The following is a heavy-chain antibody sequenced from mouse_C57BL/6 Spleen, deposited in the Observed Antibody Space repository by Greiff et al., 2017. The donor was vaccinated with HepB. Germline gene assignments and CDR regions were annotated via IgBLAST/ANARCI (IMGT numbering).Heavy chain of an antibody. V-gene: IGHV3-6*01. CDR3: ARDDYDVFAY. CDR1: GYSITSGYY. J-gene: IGHJ3*01. D-gene: IGHD2-4*01. Sequence: EVKLVESGPGLVKPSQSLSLTCSVTGYSITSGYYWNWIRQFPGNKLEWMGYISYDGSNNYNPSLNNRISITRDTSKNQFFLKLNSVTTEDTATYYCARDDYDVFAYWGQGTLVTVSA. CDR2: ISYDGSN.